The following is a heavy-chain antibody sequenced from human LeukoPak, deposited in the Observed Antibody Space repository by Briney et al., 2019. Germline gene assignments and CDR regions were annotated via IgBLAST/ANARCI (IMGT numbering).Heavy chain of an antibody. V-gene: IGHV3-7*01. D-gene: IGHD4-17*01. CDR1: GFALSSHW. J-gene: IGHJ4*02. Sequence: GGSLRLSCAASGFALSSHWMTWVRQVPGRGPEWVANVNRDGSETYYLDSVKGRFTVSRDNAKNSLYLQMNSLRAEDTAVYYCARVGARQILEYWGQGTLVTVSS. CDR2: VNRDGSET. CDR3: ARVGARQILEY.